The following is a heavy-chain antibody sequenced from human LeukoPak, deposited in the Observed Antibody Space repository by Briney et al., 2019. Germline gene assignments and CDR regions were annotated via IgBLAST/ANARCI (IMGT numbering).Heavy chain of an antibody. V-gene: IGHV1-2*02. Sequence: GASVKVSCKASGYTFTNYYMHWVRQAPGQGLEWMGWINPNSGGTIYAQKFQGRVTMTRDTSISTAYMELSSLRSDDTAVYYYARTVTIFGVVTHLQYWGQGTLVTVSS. CDR3: ARTVTIFGVVTHLQY. CDR2: INPNSGGT. CDR1: GYTFTNYY. J-gene: IGHJ4*02. D-gene: IGHD3-3*01.